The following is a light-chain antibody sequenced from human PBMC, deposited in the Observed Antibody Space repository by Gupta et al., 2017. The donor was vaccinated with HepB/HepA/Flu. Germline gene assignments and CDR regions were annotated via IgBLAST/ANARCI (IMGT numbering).Light chain of an antibody. J-gene: IGLJ3*02. CDR1: SSNMGDNF. Sequence: QSVLTHPPSASGTPGQRVTISCSGSSSNMGDNFITWYQKPPERAPKLLIFATNERPSGVPDRFSGSKSGTSAFLAISGIQSEDEAEYYCAAWDDRRNGPVFGGGTKLTVL. V-gene: IGLV1-44*01. CDR2: ATN. CDR3: AAWDDRRNGPV.